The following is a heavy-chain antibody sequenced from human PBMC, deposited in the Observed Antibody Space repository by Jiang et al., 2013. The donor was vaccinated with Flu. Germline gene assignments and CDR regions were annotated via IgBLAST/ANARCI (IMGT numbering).Heavy chain of an antibody. CDR1: GFTFSSHA. CDR2: ITSSSDTI. CDR3: ARGRDHAFDI. V-gene: IGHV3-48*01. J-gene: IGHJ3*02. Sequence: QLLESGGGLVQPGGSLRLSCAASGFTFSSHAMNWVRQAPGKGLEWVSFITSSSDTILYADSVRGRFTISRDNAKNSLYLQLNSPRAEDTAVYYCARGRDHAFDIWGQGTMVTVSS.